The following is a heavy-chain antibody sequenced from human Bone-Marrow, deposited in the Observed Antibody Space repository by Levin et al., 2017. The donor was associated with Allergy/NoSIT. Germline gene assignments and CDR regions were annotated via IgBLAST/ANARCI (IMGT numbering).Heavy chain of an antibody. J-gene: IGHJ3*02. Sequence: RGSLRLSCVASGYDFTNYAMSWVRQAPGRGLEWISGISHDARDTHYADSVKGRFTISRDNSKNTLYLQMTSLRGDDTALYYCAKEAFDIWGQGTMVIVSS. V-gene: IGHV3-23*01. CDR3: AKEAFDI. CDR2: ISHDARDT. CDR1: GYDFTNYA.